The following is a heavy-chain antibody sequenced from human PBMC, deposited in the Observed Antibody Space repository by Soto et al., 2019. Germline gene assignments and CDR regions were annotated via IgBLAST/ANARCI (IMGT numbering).Heavy chain of an antibody. D-gene: IGHD3-16*01. CDR3: AHKGGGDRILDY. CDR1: GFSLSASGVG. V-gene: IGHV2-5*02. J-gene: IGHJ4*02. Sequence: QITLKESGPTLVKPTQTLTLTCTFSGFSLSASGVGVGWIRQPPGKALEWLAIIYWDDAKHYSPSLKSSLTIPKDTPKNQGVLTMTNMDPVDTATYYCAHKGGGDRILDYWGQGTLVTVSS. CDR2: IYWDDAK.